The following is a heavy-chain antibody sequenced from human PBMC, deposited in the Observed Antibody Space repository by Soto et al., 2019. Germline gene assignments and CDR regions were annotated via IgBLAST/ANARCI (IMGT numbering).Heavy chain of an antibody. CDR3: ARAFKGVYYVDY. CDR2: INHSGST. J-gene: IGHJ4*02. V-gene: IGHV4-34*01. Sequence: QVQLQQWGAGLLKPSETLSLTCAVYGASFSGYYWSWIRQPPGKGLEWIGEINHSGSTNYNPPLKSRVPISVDPSTNQFSLELSSVTAADTAVYYCARAFKGVYYVDYWGQGTLVTVSS. D-gene: IGHD2-8*01. CDR1: GASFSGYY.